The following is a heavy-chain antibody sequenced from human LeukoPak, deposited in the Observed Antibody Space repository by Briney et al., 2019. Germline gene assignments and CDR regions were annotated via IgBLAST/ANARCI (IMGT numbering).Heavy chain of an antibody. Sequence: GGSLRLSCAASGFTFSSYGMHWVRQAPGKGLEWVAVISYDGSNKYYADSVKGRFTISRDNSKNTLYLQMSSLRAEDTAVYYCAKDYWFDPWGQGTLVTVSS. CDR1: GFTFSSYG. J-gene: IGHJ5*02. CDR2: ISYDGSNK. V-gene: IGHV3-30*18. CDR3: AKDYWFDP.